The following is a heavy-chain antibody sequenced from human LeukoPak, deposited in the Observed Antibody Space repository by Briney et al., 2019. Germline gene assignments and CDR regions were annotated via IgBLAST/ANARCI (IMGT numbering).Heavy chain of an antibody. CDR1: GGFISSSSYS. J-gene: IGHJ4*02. CDR3: ARLRFDFWSGYTHPYFDY. CDR2: IYYSGTT. D-gene: IGHD3-3*01. V-gene: IGHV4-39*01. Sequence: SETLSLTCTVSGGFISSSSYSWGWLRQPPGKGLEWIGSIYYSGTTYYNPSLKSRVTISVDTSKIQFSLKLSSVAATDTAVYFCARLRFDFWSGYTHPYFDYWGQGTLVTVSS.